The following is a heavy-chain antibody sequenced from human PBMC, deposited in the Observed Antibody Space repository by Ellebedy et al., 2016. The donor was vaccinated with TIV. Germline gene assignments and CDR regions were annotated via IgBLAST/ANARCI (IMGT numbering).Heavy chain of an antibody. Sequence: HTGGSLRLSCAASGFTFSTYWMHWVRQVPGKGLVWVSRIKSDGSSTSYADSVKGRFTISRDNARNTLYLQMNSLTAEDTAVYYCARGGSITGTHNWFDPWGQGTLVTVSS. J-gene: IGHJ5*02. CDR2: IKSDGSST. CDR3: ARGGSITGTHNWFDP. D-gene: IGHD1-20*01. V-gene: IGHV3-74*01. CDR1: GFTFSTYW.